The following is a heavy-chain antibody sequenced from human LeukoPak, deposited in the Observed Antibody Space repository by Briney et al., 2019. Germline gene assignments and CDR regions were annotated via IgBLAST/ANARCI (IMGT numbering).Heavy chain of an antibody. CDR1: GYCICSGYY. CDR2: IYYSGST. J-gene: IGHJ3*02. CDR3: ASSPDSDGYYPAFDI. D-gene: IGHD3-22*01. V-gene: IGHV4-38-2*02. Sequence: SETLSLTCTVSGYCICSGYYWGWIRQPPGKGLEWIGSIYYSGSTYYNPSLKSRVTIFVGASKNQFSLKLSSVTAADTAVYYCASSPDSDGYYPAFDIWGQGTVVTVSS.